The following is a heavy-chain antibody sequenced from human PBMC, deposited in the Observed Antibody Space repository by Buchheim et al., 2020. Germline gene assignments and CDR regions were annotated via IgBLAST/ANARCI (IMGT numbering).Heavy chain of an antibody. CDR2: IYSGGST. D-gene: IGHD1-1*01. CDR1: GFTVSSNY. CDR3: ARDFVSWNDRGDGY. J-gene: IGHJ4*02. Sequence: EVQLVESGGGLVQPGGSLRLSCAASGFTVSSNYMSWVRQAPGKGLEWVSVIYSGGSTYYADSVKGRFTISRDNSKNTLYLQMNSLRDEETAVYYCARDFVSWNDRGDGYWGQGTL. V-gene: IGHV3-66*01.